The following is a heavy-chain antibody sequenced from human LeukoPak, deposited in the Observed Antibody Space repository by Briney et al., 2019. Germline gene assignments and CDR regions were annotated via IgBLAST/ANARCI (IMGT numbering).Heavy chain of an antibody. CDR2: VNDDGSKT. J-gene: IGHJ4*02. V-gene: IGHV3-74*01. Sequence: RSGGSLRLSCAASGFTVSSNYMSWVRQAPGKGPVWVSRVNDDGSKTFYPGSVKGRFTISRDNAKNTVCLQMNSLRVEDTAVYYCARETLGAGLRAPDYWGRGALVTVSS. D-gene: IGHD3/OR15-3a*01. CDR3: ARETLGAGLRAPDY. CDR1: GFTVSSNY.